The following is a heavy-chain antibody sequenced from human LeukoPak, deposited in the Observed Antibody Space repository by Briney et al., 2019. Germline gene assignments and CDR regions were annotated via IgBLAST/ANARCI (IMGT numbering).Heavy chain of an antibody. V-gene: IGHV3-23*01. CDR2: ISDSGGST. CDR1: GYTFSSYA. D-gene: IGHD2-8*01. J-gene: IGHJ4*02. CDR3: AKDTSIGRYCTNGVCSPFDY. Sequence: GGSLRLSCAASGYTFSSYAMSWVRQAPGKGLEWVSAISDSGGSTYDADSVKGRFTISRDNSKNTLYLQMNSLRAEDTAVYYCAKDTSIGRYCTNGVCSPFDYWGQGTLVTVSS.